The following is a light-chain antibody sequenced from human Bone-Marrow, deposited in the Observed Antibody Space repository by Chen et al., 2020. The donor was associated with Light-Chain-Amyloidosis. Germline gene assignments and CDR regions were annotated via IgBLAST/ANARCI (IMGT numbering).Light chain of an antibody. Sequence: QSALTQPASVSGSPGQSITLSSTGTSSDVGGYNYVSWYQQHPGKAPKLMIYDVSNRPSGVSNRFSGSKSGNTASLTISGLQAEDEADYYCSSYTSSSTLWVFGGGTKLTVL. V-gene: IGLV2-14*01. CDR1: SSDVGGYNY. J-gene: IGLJ3*02. CDR2: DVS. CDR3: SSYTSSSTLWV.